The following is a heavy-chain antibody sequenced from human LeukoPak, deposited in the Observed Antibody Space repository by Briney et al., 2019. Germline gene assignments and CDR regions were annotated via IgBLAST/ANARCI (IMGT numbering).Heavy chain of an antibody. CDR1: GYTFTDYY. Sequence: ASVKVSCKASGYTFTDYYMHWVRQAPGQGLEWIGWINPDSGGTNYPQKFQGRVTMTRDTSISTAYMDLSSLRSDDTAVYYCASGAIGGGAFDIWGQGTMVTVSS. J-gene: IGHJ3*02. CDR2: INPDSGGT. V-gene: IGHV1-2*02. CDR3: ASGAIGGGAFDI. D-gene: IGHD3-16*01.